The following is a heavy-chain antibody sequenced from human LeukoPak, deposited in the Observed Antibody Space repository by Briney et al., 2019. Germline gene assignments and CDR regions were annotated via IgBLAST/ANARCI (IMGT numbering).Heavy chain of an antibody. V-gene: IGHV3-33*03. D-gene: IGHD2-2*01. Sequence: PGTSLRLSCAASGISFSSHGMHWVRQAPGKGLEWVAVIWYDGSNIYYTDSVKGRFTISRDNSKNTLYLQMNSLRSEDTAVYYCAKGGGPYHLPTDYWGQGTLVTVSS. CDR3: AKGGGPYHLPTDY. CDR1: GISFSSHG. J-gene: IGHJ4*02. CDR2: IWYDGSNI.